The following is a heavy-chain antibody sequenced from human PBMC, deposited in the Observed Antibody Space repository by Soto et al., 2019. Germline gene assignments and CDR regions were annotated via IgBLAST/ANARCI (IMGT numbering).Heavy chain of an antibody. V-gene: IGHV4-34*01. CDR1: GGSFSGYF. CDR2: VNNNGIN. J-gene: IGHJ3*01. D-gene: IGHD6-19*01. Sequence: QLHQQQWGAGLLKPSETLSLTCAVYGGSFSGYFWNWIRQSPGKVREWIGKVNNNGINNYNPSLKSRVTISLDMAKNQISLKLTSVTAADTAVYYCARGGSSDWQVAFDFWGQGTMVTVSS. CDR3: ARGGSSDWQVAFDF.